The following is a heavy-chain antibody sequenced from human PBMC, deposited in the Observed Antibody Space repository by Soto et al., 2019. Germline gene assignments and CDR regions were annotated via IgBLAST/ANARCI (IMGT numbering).Heavy chain of an antibody. J-gene: IGHJ4*02. V-gene: IGHV3-21*01. CDR2: ISSSSSYI. CDR3: ARADYHPVAGKVY. CDR1: GFTFSSYS. Sequence: GGSLRLSCAASGFTFSSYSMNWVRQAPGKGLEWVSSISSSSSYIYYADSVKGRFTISRDNAKNSLYLQMNSLRAEDTAVYYCARADYHPVAGKVYWGQGTLVTVSS. D-gene: IGHD6-19*01.